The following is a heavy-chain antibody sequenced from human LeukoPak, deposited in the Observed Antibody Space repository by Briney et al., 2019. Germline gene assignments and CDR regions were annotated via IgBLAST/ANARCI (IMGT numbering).Heavy chain of an antibody. V-gene: IGHV3-23*01. Sequence: SGGSLRLSCAASGFTFSSYAMSWVRQAPGKGLEWVSAISGSGGSTYYADSVKGRFTISRDNSKNTLYLQMNSLRAEDTAVYYCAKERNYHGSGRGEGAFDIWGQGTMVTVSS. CDR1: GFTFSSYA. CDR2: ISGSGGST. CDR3: AKERNYHGSGRGEGAFDI. J-gene: IGHJ3*02. D-gene: IGHD3-10*01.